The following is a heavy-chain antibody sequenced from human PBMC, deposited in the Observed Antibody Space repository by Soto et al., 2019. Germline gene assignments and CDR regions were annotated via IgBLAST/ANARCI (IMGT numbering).Heavy chain of an antibody. J-gene: IGHJ4*02. Sequence: EVQLLESGGGLVQPGGSLRLSCAASGFTFSNYAVTWVRQAPGKGLEWVSTISGSGGSTCCADSVKGRFTISRDNSKNTLYLQMNSLRAEDTAVYYCAKDQGSSWYEIDYWGQGTLVTVSS. CDR1: GFTFSNYA. V-gene: IGHV3-23*01. CDR2: ISGSGGST. CDR3: AKDQGSSWYEIDY. D-gene: IGHD6-13*01.